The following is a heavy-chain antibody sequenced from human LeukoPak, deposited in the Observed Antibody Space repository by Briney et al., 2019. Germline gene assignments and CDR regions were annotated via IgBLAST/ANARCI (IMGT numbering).Heavy chain of an antibody. CDR3: ARDLFSGGEGSSDY. Sequence: ASVKVSCKASGYTFTGYYMHWVRQAPGQGLEWMGWINPNSGGTNYAQKFQGRVTMTRDTSISTAYMELSRLRSDDTAVYYCARDLFSGGEGSSDYWGQGTLVTVSS. D-gene: IGHD2-21*01. V-gene: IGHV1-2*02. J-gene: IGHJ4*02. CDR2: INPNSGGT. CDR1: GYTFTGYY.